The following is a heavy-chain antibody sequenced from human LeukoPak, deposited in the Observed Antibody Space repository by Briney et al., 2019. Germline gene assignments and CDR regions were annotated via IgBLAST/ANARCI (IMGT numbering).Heavy chain of an antibody. CDR3: AREPVDYYDSHDFDY. J-gene: IGHJ4*02. CDR2: INHSGST. CDR1: GGSFNGYY. D-gene: IGHD3-22*01. V-gene: IGHV4-34*01. Sequence: SETLSLTCAVNGGSFNGYYWTWIRQPPGKGLEWIGEINHSGSTTYNSSLKSRVTISVDTSKNQFSLKLTSVTAADTAVYYCAREPVDYYDSHDFDYWGQGTLVTVSS.